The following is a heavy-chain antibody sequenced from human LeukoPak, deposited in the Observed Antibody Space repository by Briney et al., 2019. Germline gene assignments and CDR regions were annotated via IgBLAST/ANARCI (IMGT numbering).Heavy chain of an antibody. D-gene: IGHD2-21*02. V-gene: IGHV4-34*01. J-gene: IGHJ4*02. CDR2: INLGGST. Sequence: SETLSFTCAVYGGSFSGYYWSWIRQPPGKGLEWIGEINLGGSTNYNPSLRSRVTISADTSTDQFSLTLSSVTAADTAVYYCARRINARKVVVTATYYFDYWGQGTLVTVSS. CDR1: GGSFSGYY. CDR3: ARRINARKVVVTATYYFDY.